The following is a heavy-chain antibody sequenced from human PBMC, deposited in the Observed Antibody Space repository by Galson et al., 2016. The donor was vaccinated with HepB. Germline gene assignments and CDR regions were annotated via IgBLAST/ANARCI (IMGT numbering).Heavy chain of an antibody. D-gene: IGHD6-13*01. CDR2: IYSTGRT. Sequence: SETLSLTCTVSGGSIDNYYWSWIRQPPGKELQYIGRIYSTGRTDYNPSLKGRVTISVDTSKTQFSLKLTSMTAADTAVYYCARNPEYSSSWYIFGYWGQGTLVTVSS. CDR3: ARNPEYSSSWYIFGY. CDR1: GGSIDNYY. V-gene: IGHV4-4*07. J-gene: IGHJ4*02.